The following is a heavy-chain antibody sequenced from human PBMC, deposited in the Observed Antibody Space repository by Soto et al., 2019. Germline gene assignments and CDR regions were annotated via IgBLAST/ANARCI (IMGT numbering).Heavy chain of an antibody. Sequence: WGPLRVSWAVSGFTFSSYWMSWVLQAPRKGLEWVANIKQDGSEKYYVDSVKGRFTISRDNAKNSLYLQMNSLRAEDTAVYYCARALPPYYIAAAGYWGQGTLVTVSS. D-gene: IGHD6-13*01. V-gene: IGHV3-7*05. CDR3: ARALPPYYIAAAGY. CDR2: IKQDGSEK. CDR1: GFTFSSYW. J-gene: IGHJ4*02.